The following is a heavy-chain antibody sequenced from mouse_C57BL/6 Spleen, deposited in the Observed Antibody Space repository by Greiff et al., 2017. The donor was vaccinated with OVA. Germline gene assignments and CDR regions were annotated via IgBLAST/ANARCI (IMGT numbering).Heavy chain of an antibody. D-gene: IGHD1-1*01. J-gene: IGHJ4*01. V-gene: IGHV1-18*01. CDR2: INPNNGGT. CDR1: GYTFTDYN. CDR3: ARGITTVVGYYAMDY. Sequence: VQLQQSGPELVKPGASVKIPCKASGYTFTDYNMDWVKQSHGKSLEWIGDINPNNGGTIYNQKFKGKATLTVDKSSSTAYMELRSLTSEDTAVYYCARGITTVVGYYAMDYWGQGTSVTVSS.